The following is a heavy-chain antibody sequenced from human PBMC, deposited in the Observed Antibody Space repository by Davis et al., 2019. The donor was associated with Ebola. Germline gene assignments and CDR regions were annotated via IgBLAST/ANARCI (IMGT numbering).Heavy chain of an antibody. Sequence: SETLSLTCAVYGGSFSGYYWSWIRQPPGKGLEWIGEINHSGSTNYNPSLKSRVTISVDTSKNQFSLKLSSVTAADTAVYYCARGIVGATTNGDAFDIWGQGTMVTVSS. J-gene: IGHJ3*02. CDR1: GGSFSGYY. V-gene: IGHV4-34*01. D-gene: IGHD1-26*01. CDR2: INHSGST. CDR3: ARGIVGATTNGDAFDI.